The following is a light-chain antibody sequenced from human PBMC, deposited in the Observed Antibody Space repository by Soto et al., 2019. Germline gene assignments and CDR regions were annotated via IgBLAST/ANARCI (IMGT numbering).Light chain of an antibody. CDR3: CSYAGSSTSI. V-gene: IGLV2-23*01. CDR1: SSDVGSYNL. J-gene: IGLJ1*01. Sequence: QAVLTQPASVCGSPGQSITISCTGTSSDVGSYNLVSWYQQHPGKAPKLMTYEGSKRPSGVSNRFSGSKSGNTASLTISGLQAEDEADYYCCSYAGSSTSIFGTGTKVTVL. CDR2: EGS.